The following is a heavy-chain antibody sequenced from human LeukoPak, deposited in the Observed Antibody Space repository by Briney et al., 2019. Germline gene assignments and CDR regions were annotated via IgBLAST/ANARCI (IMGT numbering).Heavy chain of an antibody. V-gene: IGHV4-39*07. J-gene: IGHJ4*02. CDR3: ARGNGRPGGAARHDY. CDR2: IYYSGST. D-gene: IGHD3-16*01. CDR1: GGSIGSSSYY. Sequence: PSETLSLTCTVSGGSIGSSSYYWGWIRQPPGKGLEWIGSIYYSGSTYYNPSLKSRVTISVDTSKNQFSLKLSSVTTADTAVFYCARGNGRPGGAARHDYWGQGTLATVSS.